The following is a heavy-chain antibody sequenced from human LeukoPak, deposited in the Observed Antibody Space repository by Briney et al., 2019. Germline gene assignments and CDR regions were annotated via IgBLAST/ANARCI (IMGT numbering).Heavy chain of an antibody. V-gene: IGHV1-2*02. Sequence: GASVKVSCKASGYTFTGYYMHWVRLAPGQGLEWMGWINPNSGGTNYAQKFQGRVTMTRDTSISTAYMELSRLRSDDTAVYYCARANGQTYYYGSGSHGDYWGQGTLVTVSS. CDR1: GYTFTGYY. J-gene: IGHJ4*02. CDR2: INPNSGGT. D-gene: IGHD3-10*01. CDR3: ARANGQTYYYGSGSHGDY.